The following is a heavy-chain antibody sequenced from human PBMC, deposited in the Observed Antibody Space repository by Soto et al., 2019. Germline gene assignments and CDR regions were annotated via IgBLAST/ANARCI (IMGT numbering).Heavy chain of an antibody. CDR1: GFAFSDYY. J-gene: IGHJ6*02. Sequence: PGGSLILSCTASGFAFSDYYRSWIRQAPGQGLEWLSHISSSGSTIYYAASVKGRFTISRDNPKNLLFLQMNSLRAEDTAAYYCARALSYGSGTYRYYYSYAMDVWGQGTTVTVSS. D-gene: IGHD3-10*01. CDR3: ARALSYGSGTYRYYYSYAMDV. CDR2: ISSSGSTI. V-gene: IGHV3-11*01.